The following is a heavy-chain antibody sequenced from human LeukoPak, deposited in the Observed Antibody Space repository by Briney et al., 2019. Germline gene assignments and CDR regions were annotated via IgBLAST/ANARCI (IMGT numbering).Heavy chain of an antibody. Sequence: GGSLRLSCAASGFTFNSYSMNWVRQAPGKGLEWVSSISSSNSYIYYADSVKGRFTISRDNSKNTLFLHMNNLRAEDTAIYYCAKQYRVQDYFYYYMDVWGKGTTVTVSS. V-gene: IGHV3-21*01. CDR1: GFTFNSYS. J-gene: IGHJ6*03. CDR2: ISSSNSYI. D-gene: IGHD1-14*01. CDR3: AKQYRVQDYFYYYMDV.